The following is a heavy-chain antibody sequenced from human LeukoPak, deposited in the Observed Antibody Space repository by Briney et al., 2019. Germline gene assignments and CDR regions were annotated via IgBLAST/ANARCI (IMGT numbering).Heavy chain of an antibody. CDR1: GFTVSSNY. V-gene: IGHV3-53*05. Sequence: PGGSLRLSCAASGFTVSSNYINWVRQAPGKGLEWVSLIYSGGTTYYADSVKGRFTISRDNSKNTVHLQMNNLRAEDTALYYCAKEGVAAVARVNYYYMDVWGKGTTVTVSS. CDR3: AKEGVAAVARVNYYYMDV. CDR2: IYSGGTT. J-gene: IGHJ6*03. D-gene: IGHD6-13*01.